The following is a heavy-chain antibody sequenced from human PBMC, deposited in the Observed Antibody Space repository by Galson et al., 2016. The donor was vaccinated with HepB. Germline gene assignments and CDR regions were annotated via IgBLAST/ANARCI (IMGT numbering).Heavy chain of an antibody. CDR1: SGSISGYY. D-gene: IGHD3-22*01. Sequence: TLSLTCTVSSGSISGYYWSWIRQPPGKGLEWIGHAHYSRNTNYNPSLKSRLTISIDTPKNQLSLKLSSVTAADTAVYYCARDTYYDTSGSRTDVLDVWGQGTMVTVSS. CDR3: ARDTYYDTSGSRTDVLDV. CDR2: AHYSRNT. V-gene: IGHV4-59*01. J-gene: IGHJ3*01.